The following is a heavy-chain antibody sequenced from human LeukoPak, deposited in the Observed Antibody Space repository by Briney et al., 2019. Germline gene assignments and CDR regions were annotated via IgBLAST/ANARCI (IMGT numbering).Heavy chain of an antibody. V-gene: IGHV1-69*04. J-gene: IGHJ6*02. Sequence: GASEKVSCKASGGTFSSYAISWVRQAPGQRLEWMGRIIPILGIANYAQKFQGRVTITADKSTSTAYMELSSLRSEDTAVYYCAHGGGGMDAWGQGTTVTVSS. CDR2: IIPILGIA. CDR3: AHGGGGMDA. CDR1: GGTFSSYA.